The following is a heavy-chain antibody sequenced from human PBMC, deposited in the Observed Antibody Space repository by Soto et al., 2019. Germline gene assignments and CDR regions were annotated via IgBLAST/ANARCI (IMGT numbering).Heavy chain of an antibody. CDR3: AKIRFEYYDFWSGYYTGIYFDY. V-gene: IGHV1-2*04. CDR2: INPNSGGT. Sequence: ASVKVSCKASGYTFTGYYMHWVRQAPGQGLEWMGWINPNSGGTNYAQKFQGWVTMTRDTSISTAYMELSRLRSDDTAVYYCAKIRFEYYDFWSGYYTGIYFDYWGQGTLVTVSS. J-gene: IGHJ4*02. D-gene: IGHD3-3*01. CDR1: GYTFTGYY.